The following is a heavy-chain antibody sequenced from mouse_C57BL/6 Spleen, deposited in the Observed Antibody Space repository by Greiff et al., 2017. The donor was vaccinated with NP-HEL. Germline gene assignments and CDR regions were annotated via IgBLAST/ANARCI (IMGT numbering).Heavy chain of an antibody. CDR1: GYSITSGYY. Sequence: DVKLQESGPGLVKPSQSLSLTCSVTGYSITSGYYWNWIRQFPGNKLEWMGYISYDGSNNYNPSLKNRISITRDTSKNQFFLKLNSVTTEDTATYYCARTLDGYYGDYYAMDYWGQGTSVTVSS. D-gene: IGHD2-3*01. CDR3: ARTLDGYYGDYYAMDY. CDR2: ISYDGSN. J-gene: IGHJ4*01. V-gene: IGHV3-6*01.